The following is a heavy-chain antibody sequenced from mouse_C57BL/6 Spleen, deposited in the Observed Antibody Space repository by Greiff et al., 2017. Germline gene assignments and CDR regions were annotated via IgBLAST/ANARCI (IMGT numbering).Heavy chain of an antibody. D-gene: IGHD2-2*01. Sequence: QVQLQQSGAELMKPGASVKLSCKATGYTFTGYWIEWVKQRPGHGLEWIGEILPGSGSTNYNEKFKGKATFTADPSSNTAYMHLSSLSTEDSAIYYCAIWGYDAPYFDYWGQGTTLTVSS. CDR1: GYTFTGYW. J-gene: IGHJ2*01. CDR3: AIWGYDAPYFDY. V-gene: IGHV1-9*01. CDR2: ILPGSGST.